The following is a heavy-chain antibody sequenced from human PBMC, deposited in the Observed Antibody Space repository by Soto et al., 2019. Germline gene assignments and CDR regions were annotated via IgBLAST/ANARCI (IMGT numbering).Heavy chain of an antibody. J-gene: IGHJ6*02. D-gene: IGHD1-20*01. CDR2: ITSSSSYI. CDR3: ARGDNTDYYGMDV. Sequence: GGDLRLSCADSGFTFRSYSINWVRQAPGKGLEWVSSITSSSSYIYYADSVKGRFTTSRDNAKNSLYLQMNSLRAEDTAVYYCARGDNTDYYGMDVWGQGTTVPVS. CDR1: GFTFRSYS. V-gene: IGHV3-21*01.